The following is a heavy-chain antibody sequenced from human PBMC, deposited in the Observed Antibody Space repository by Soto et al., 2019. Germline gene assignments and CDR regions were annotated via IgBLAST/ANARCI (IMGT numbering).Heavy chain of an antibody. J-gene: IGHJ6*02. CDR1: GFTVSSNY. Sequence: GSLRLSCAASGFTVSSNYMSWVRQAPGKGLEWVSVIYSGGSTYYADSVKGRFTISRDNSKNTLYLQMNSLRAEDTAVYYCARDRYFAGSYRGSGMDVWGQGTTVTVSS. D-gene: IGHD3-9*01. V-gene: IGHV3-53*01. CDR2: IYSGGST. CDR3: ARDRYFAGSYRGSGMDV.